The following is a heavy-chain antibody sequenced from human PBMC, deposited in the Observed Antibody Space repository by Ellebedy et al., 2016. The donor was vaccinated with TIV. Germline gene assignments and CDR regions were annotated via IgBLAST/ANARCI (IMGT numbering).Heavy chain of an antibody. CDR2: INPDGSIT. D-gene: IGHD6-19*01. CDR1: GFTFSYYW. J-gene: IGHJ4*02. V-gene: IGHV3-74*01. CDR3: VKDMAGREDY. Sequence: GESLKISCAASGFTFSYYWMHWVRQVPGEGLVWVSRINPDGSITDHADSVKGRFTISRDNAKSTLYLQMNSLRAEDTAVYYCVKDMAGREDYWGQGTLVPVSS.